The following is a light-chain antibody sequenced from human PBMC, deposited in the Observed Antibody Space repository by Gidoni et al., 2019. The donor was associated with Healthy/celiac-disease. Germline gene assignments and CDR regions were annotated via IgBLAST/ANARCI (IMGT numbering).Light chain of an antibody. CDR1: SSDVGGYNY. V-gene: IGLV2-14*01. J-gene: IGLJ1*01. CDR3: SSYTSSSTPYV. CDR2: EVS. Sequence: QSALTKPASVSGSPGQSITISCTGTSSDVGGYNYVSWYQQHQGKAPKLMIYEVSNRPSGVSNRFSGSKSGNTASLTISGLQAEDEADYYCSSYTSSSTPYVFGTGTKVTVL.